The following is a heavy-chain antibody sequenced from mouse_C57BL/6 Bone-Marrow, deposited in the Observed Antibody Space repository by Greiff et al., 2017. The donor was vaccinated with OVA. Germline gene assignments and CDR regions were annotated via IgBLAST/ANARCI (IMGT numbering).Heavy chain of an antibody. CDR1: GYTFTSYG. Sequence: QVQLQQSGAELARPGASVKLSCKASGYTFTSYGISWVKQRTGQGLEWIGEIYPRSGSTYYNEKFKGKATLTADKSSSTAYMELRSLTSEDSAIYFCARPGMRRYAMDDWGQGTSVTVSS. CDR2: IYPRSGST. J-gene: IGHJ4*01. V-gene: IGHV1-81*01. CDR3: ARPGMRRYAMDD.